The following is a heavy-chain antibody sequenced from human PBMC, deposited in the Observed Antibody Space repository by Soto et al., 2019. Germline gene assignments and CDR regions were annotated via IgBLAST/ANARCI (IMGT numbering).Heavy chain of an antibody. CDR3: AIPPYAASGSFDY. Sequence: PGESLKISCKGSGYSFTSYWISWVRQMPGKGLEWMGRIDPSDSYTNYSPSFQGHVTISADKSISTAYLQWSSLKASDTAMYYCAIPPYAASGSFDYWGQGTLVTVSS. CDR1: GYSFTSYW. J-gene: IGHJ4*02. D-gene: IGHD2-15*01. V-gene: IGHV5-10-1*01. CDR2: IDPSDSYT.